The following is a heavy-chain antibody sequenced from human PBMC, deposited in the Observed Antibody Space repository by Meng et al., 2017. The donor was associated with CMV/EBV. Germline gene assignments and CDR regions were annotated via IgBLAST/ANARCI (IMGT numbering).Heavy chain of an antibody. CDR1: GFTFSSYA. CDR2: ISDDGSNK. Sequence: LSCAASGFTFSSYAMHWVRQAPGKGLEWVAVISDDGSNKYYAGSVKGRFTISRDNSENTLYLQMNSLRGEDTAVYYCARDEGPGECVYWGQGTLVTSPQ. D-gene: IGHD3-3*01. J-gene: IGHJ4*02. CDR3: ARDEGPGECVY. V-gene: IGHV3-30-3*01.